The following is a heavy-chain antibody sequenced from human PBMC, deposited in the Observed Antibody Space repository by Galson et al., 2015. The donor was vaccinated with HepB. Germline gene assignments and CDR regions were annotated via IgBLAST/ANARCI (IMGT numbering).Heavy chain of an antibody. V-gene: IGHV3-30*18. CDR3: AKASQGGDYFDY. CDR2: ISFDGSNK. D-gene: IGHD3-16*01. Sequence: SLRLSFAASGFTFSSSSMHWVRQAPGKGLEWVAVISFDGSNKYYADSVKGRFTISRDNSKNTLYLQMNSLRAEDTAVYYCAKASQGGDYFDYWGQGTLVTVSS. CDR1: GFTFSSSS. J-gene: IGHJ4*02.